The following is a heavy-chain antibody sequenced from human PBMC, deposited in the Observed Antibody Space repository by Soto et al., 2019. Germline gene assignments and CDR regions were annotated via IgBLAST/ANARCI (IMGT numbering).Heavy chain of an antibody. CDR2: INGDGSTS. J-gene: IGHJ4*02. CDR1: GFTFSSSW. D-gene: IGHD3-16*02. Sequence: QPGGSLRLSCGASGFTFSSSWMHWVRQPPGKGLVWVSRINGDGSTSNYADSVKGRFTISRDNAKNTLYMQLSSLRAEDTAVYYCARGSGYLDYWGQGTLVTVSS. V-gene: IGHV3-74*01. CDR3: ARGSGYLDY.